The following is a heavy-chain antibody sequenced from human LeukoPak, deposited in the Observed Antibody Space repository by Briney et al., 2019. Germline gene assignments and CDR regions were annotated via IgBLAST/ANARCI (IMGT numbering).Heavy chain of an antibody. CDR3: ARESVSSWYNWFDP. D-gene: IGHD6-13*01. CDR2: IFYSGST. Sequence: PSETLSLTCTVSGGSMSSYYWSWIRQPPGKGLEWIGYIFYSGSTNYNPSLKSRLTISLDTSKNQFSLKLNSVTAADTAVYYCARESVSSWYNWFDPWGQGTLVTVSS. CDR1: GGSMSSYY. J-gene: IGHJ5*02. V-gene: IGHV4-59*01.